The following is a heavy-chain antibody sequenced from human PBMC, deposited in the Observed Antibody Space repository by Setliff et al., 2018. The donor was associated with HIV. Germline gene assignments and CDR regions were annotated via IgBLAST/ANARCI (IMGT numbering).Heavy chain of an antibody. D-gene: IGHD4-17*01. CDR1: GGSFSGYY. CDR3: VRPRGDYGDDGMFFDY. Sequence: PETLSLTCAVYGGSFSGYYWSCIRQPPGKGLEWIGEINHGGNSNYNPSLKSRVTMSVDTSKNQLSLKVTSVTAADTAVYYCVRPRGDYGDDGMFFDYWGQGTLVTVS. CDR2: INHGGNS. J-gene: IGHJ4*02. V-gene: IGHV4-34*01.